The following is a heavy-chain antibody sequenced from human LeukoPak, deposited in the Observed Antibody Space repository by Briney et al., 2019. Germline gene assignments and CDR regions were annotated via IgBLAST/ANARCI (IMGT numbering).Heavy chain of an antibody. CDR1: GGSIRSYY. J-gene: IGHJ4*02. CDR3: ARVDTAMAIDY. V-gene: IGHV4-59*01. Sequence: SETLSLTCTVSGGSIRSYYWSWIRQPPGKGLEWVGYIYYNGSTNYNPSLKSRVTISVDTFKKQFSLKLTSVTAADTAVYYCARVDTAMAIDYWGQGTLVTVSS. D-gene: IGHD5-18*01. CDR2: IYYNGST.